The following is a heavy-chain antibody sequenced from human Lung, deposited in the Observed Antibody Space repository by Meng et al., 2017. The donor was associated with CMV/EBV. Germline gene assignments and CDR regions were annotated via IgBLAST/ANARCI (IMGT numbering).Heavy chain of an antibody. V-gene: IGHV4-59*01. J-gene: IGHJ3*02. CDR2: ISNSGST. Sequence: GSLRLXXTVSGGSISTYYWNWLRQLPGKGLEWIGYISNSGSTDYNPSLKSRVTISVDKSKNQFSLKLSSVTAADTAVYYCARGGGIPRYLYCSSTSCSGAFAIWGQWTXVPVAS. D-gene: IGHD2-2*01. CDR3: ARGGGIPRYLYCSSTSCSGAFAI. CDR1: GGSISTYY.